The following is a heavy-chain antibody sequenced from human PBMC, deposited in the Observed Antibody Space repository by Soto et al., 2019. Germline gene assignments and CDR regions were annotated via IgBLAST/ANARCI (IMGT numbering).Heavy chain of an antibody. J-gene: IGHJ5*02. V-gene: IGHV1-2*04. CDR3: ARDYDGSSSENNWFDP. CDR1: GYTFTGYY. Sequence: ASVKVSCKASGYTFTGYYMHWVRQAPGQGLEWMGWINPNSGGTNYAQKFQGWVTMTRDTSISTAYMELSRLRSDDTAVYYCARDYDGSSSENNWFDPWGQGTLVTVSS. D-gene: IGHD6-6*01. CDR2: INPNSGGT.